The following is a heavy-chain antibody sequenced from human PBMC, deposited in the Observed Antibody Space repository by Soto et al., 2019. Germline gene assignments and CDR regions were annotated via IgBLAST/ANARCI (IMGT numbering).Heavy chain of an antibody. Sequence: QVQLQESGPGLVKPSQTLSLTCTVSGGSISSGGYYLSWIRQHPGKSLEWIGYIYYSGSPYYDPSLESPVTISVDTYKNQLSLKLSSVTAADRAVYYCEREPLTWGQGTLVTVSS. J-gene: IGHJ4*02. CDR1: GGSISSGGYY. V-gene: IGHV4-31*01. CDR2: IYYSGSP. CDR3: EREPLT.